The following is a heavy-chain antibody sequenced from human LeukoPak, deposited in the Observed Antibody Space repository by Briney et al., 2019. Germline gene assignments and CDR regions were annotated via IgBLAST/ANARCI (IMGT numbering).Heavy chain of an antibody. V-gene: IGHV3-23*01. J-gene: IGHJ4*02. CDR3: ARSSLATSDPFDY. CDR1: GFTFNNYA. Sequence: GGSLRLSCAASGFTFNNYAMTWVRQAPGKGLEWVSTITGSGGRTYYADSVKGRFTIYRDNSKNTLHLQMNSLGAEDTAVYYCARSSLATSDPFDYWGQGTLVTVSS. CDR2: ITGSGGRT.